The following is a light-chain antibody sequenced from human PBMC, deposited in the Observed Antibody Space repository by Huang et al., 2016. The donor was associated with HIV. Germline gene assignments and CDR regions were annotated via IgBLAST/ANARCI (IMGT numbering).Light chain of an antibody. Sequence: EIVLTQSPVTLSVSPGDRATLSCRASQSVGSNLAWHQQKPGQAPRLLIYGAPTRATAIPARFSGSGSGTEFTLTISSLQSEDIAVYYCQQYNNWPLSFGGGTKVEIK. CDR2: GAP. V-gene: IGKV3-15*01. CDR1: QSVGSN. J-gene: IGKJ4*01. CDR3: QQYNNWPLS.